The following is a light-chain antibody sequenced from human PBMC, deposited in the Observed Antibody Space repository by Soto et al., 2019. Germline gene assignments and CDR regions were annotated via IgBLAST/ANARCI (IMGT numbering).Light chain of an antibody. V-gene: IGLV2-8*01. CDR3: SSYDDINNSLV. CDR1: SRDVGGYLY. CDR2: EVT. Sequence: QSVLTQPPSASGSPGQSVIISCTGTSRDVGGYLYVSWYQQHPGKAPKLMLYEVTKRPSGVPDRFSGSKSGNTASLTVSGLQAEDEADYYCSSYDDINNSLVFGTGTKVTVL. J-gene: IGLJ1*01.